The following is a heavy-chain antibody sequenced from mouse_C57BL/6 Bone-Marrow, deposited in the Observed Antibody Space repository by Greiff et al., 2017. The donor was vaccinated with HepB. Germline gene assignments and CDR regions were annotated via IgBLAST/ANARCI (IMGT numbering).Heavy chain of an antibody. CDR3: ALRILRPLYYYAMDY. V-gene: IGHV5-6*01. CDR1: GFTFSSYG. J-gene: IGHJ4*01. CDR2: ISSGGSYT. D-gene: IGHD1-2*01. Sequence: EVKLVESGGDLVKPGGSLKLSCAASGFTFSSYGMSWVRQTPDKRLEWVATISSGGSYTYYPDSVKGRFTISRDNAKNTLYLQMSSLKSEDTAMYYCALRILRPLYYYAMDYWGQGTSVTVSS.